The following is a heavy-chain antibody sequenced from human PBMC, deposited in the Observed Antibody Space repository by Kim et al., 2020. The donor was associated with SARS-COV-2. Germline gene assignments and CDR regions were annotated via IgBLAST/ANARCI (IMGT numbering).Heavy chain of an antibody. J-gene: IGHJ4*02. CDR1: GYTFTSYA. V-gene: IGHV1-3*01. D-gene: IGHD5-18*01. CDR2: INAGNGYT. CDR3: ARARGYNYEFFDY. Sequence: ASVKVSCKTSGYTFTSYAMHWVRQAPGQRLEWMGWINAGNGYTKYSQKFQGRVTITRDTSASTAYMELSSLRSEDTAVYYCARARGYNYEFFDYWGQGTLVTVSS.